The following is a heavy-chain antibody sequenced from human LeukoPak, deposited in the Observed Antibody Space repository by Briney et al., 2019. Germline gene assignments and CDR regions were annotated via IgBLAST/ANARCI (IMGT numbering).Heavy chain of an antibody. D-gene: IGHD5-18*01. V-gene: IGHV3-48*02. CDR1: GFTFSSYS. J-gene: IGHJ4*02. CDR2: ISSGSSTI. Sequence: PGGSLRLSCAASGFTFSSYSMKWVRQAPGKGLEWVSYISSGSSTIHYADSVKGRFTISRDNDKNSLYLQMNSLRDGDTAVYYCATARGYTFNYYWGQGTLVTVSS. CDR3: ATARGYTFNYY.